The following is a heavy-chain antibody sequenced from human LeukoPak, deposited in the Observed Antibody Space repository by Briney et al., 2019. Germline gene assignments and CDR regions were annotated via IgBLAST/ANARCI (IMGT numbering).Heavy chain of an antibody. CDR3: ARDGQWLVRFDY. CDR1: GFTFSSYA. Sequence: GGSLRLSCAASGFTFSSYAMHWVRQAPGMGLEWVAVISYDGSNKYYADSVKGRFTISRDNSKNTLYLQMNSLRAEDTAVYYCARDGQWLVRFDYWGQGTLVTVSS. D-gene: IGHD6-19*01. J-gene: IGHJ4*02. V-gene: IGHV3-30*04. CDR2: ISYDGSNK.